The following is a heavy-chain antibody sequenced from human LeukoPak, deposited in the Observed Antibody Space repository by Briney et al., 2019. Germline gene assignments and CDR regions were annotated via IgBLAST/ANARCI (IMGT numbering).Heavy chain of an antibody. J-gene: IGHJ5*02. CDR1: GDSISRSAYY. CDR3: ARHVMIPEGVTHWFDH. CDR2: VYQSGST. V-gene: IGHV4-39*01. Sequence: SETLSLTCTVSGDSISRSAYYWGWIRQSPGKGLERIGSVYQSGSTYDNPSLKSRVSISVDTSKNQLSLKLRSVTAADTAVYYCARHVMIPEGVTHWFDHWGRGTLVTVSS. D-gene: IGHD3-16*01.